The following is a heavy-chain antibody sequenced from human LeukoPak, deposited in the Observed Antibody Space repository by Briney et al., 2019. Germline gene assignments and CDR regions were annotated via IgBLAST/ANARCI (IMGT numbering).Heavy chain of an antibody. V-gene: IGHV4-39*01. J-gene: IGHJ5*02. CDR1: GGSISSSSHS. CDR2: IYYTGTT. CDR3: AQSLGSSNWIGNWFDP. Sequence: SDTLSLTCTVSGGSISSSSHSWGWIRQPPGKGLEWTGSIYYTGTTYYNPSLKSRVTISVDTSKNQFSLKLNSVTAADTAVYYCAQSLGSSNWIGNWFDPWGQGTLVTVSS. D-gene: IGHD6-13*01.